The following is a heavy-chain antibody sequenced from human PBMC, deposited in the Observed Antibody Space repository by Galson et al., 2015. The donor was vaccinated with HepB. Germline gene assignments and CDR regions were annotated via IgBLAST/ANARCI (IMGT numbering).Heavy chain of an antibody. CDR3: AKSVIIAVAGPDY. D-gene: IGHD6-19*01. V-gene: IGHV3-23*01. J-gene: IGHJ4*02. CDR1: GFTFSSYA. Sequence: SLRLSCAASGFTFSSYAMSWVRQAPGKGLEWVSAISGSGGSTYYADSVKGRFTISRDNSKNTLYLQMNSLRAEDTAVYYCAKSVIIAVAGPDYWGQGTLVTVSS. CDR2: ISGSGGST.